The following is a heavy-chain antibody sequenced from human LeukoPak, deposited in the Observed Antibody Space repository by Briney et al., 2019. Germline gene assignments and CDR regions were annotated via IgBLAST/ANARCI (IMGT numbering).Heavy chain of an antibody. CDR3: ASTYYDFWSGYPYYMDV. V-gene: IGHV4-34*01. CDR2: VNHSGST. D-gene: IGHD3-3*01. CDR1: GSISGYY. J-gene: IGHJ6*03. Sequence: SETLSLTCTVSGSISGYYWSWIRQPPGKGLEWIGEVNHSGSTNYNPSLKSRVTISVDTSKNQFSLKLSSVTAADTAVYYCASTYYDFWSGYPYYMDVWGKGTTVTVSS.